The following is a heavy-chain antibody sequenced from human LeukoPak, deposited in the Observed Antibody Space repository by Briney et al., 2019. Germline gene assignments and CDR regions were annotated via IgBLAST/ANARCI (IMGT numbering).Heavy chain of an antibody. CDR3: ARRGSGSNDAFDI. CDR1: GGSFSGYY. Sequence: SETLSLTCAVYGGSFSGYYWSWIRQPPGKGLEWVGEINRSGSTNYNPSLKSRVTISVDTSKNQFSLKLSSVTAADTAVYYCARRGSGSNDAFDIWAKGQWSPTLQ. J-gene: IGHJ3*02. D-gene: IGHD3-3*01. V-gene: IGHV4-34*01. CDR2: INRSGST.